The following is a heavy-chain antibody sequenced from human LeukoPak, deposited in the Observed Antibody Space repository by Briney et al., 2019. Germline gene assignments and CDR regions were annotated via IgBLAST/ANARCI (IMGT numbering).Heavy chain of an antibody. CDR2: IYYSGST. D-gene: IGHD3-16*01. CDR1: GGSINGYY. V-gene: IGHV4-59*01. J-gene: IGHJ6*02. Sequence: SETLSLTCTVSGGSINGYYWSWIRQPPGKGLEWIGYIYYSGSTNYNPSLKSRVTISVDMSKNQFSLKLRSVTAADTAVYYCAREGDYHNYYGMDVWGQGTTVTVSS. CDR3: AREGDYHNYYGMDV.